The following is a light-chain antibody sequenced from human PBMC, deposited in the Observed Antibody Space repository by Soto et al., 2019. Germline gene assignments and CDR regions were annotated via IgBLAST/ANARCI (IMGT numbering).Light chain of an antibody. CDR3: QQYGSSPYT. CDR2: DAS. J-gene: IGKJ2*01. Sequence: EIVLTQSPGTLSLSPGERATLSCRASQSVSSSYLAWYQQKPGQAPRPLIYDASSRATGNPDRFSGSGSGTDFTLTISRLEPDDFAVYFCQQYGSSPYTFGQGPKLEIK. CDR1: QSVSSSY. V-gene: IGKV3-20*01.